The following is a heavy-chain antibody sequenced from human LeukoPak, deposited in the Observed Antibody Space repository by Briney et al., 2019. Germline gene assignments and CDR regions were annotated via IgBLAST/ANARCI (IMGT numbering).Heavy chain of an antibody. V-gene: IGHV1-69*13. CDR3: ARDLLPMTVFGVVND. CDR2: IIPIFGTT. Sequence: GASVKVSCKASGGTFSSNGISWLRRAPGQDLEWMGGIIPIFGTTDYAQKFQGRVTITADEARSTAYMELSSLTFDDTAVYYCARDLLPMTVFGVVNDWGQGTLVTVSS. J-gene: IGHJ4*02. D-gene: IGHD3-3*01. CDR1: GGTFSSNG.